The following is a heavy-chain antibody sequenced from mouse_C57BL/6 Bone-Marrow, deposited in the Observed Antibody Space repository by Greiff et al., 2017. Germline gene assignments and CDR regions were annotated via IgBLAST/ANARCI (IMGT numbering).Heavy chain of an antibody. CDR3: ARLRQSPGFAY. Sequence: GIDFSRYWMSWVRRAPGKGLEWIGEINPDSSTINYAPSLKDKFIISRDNAKNTLYLQMSKVRSEDTALYYCARLRQSPGFAYWGQGTLVTVSA. J-gene: IGHJ3*01. CDR1: GIDFSRYW. CDR2: INPDSSTI. D-gene: IGHD2-12*01. V-gene: IGHV4-1*01.